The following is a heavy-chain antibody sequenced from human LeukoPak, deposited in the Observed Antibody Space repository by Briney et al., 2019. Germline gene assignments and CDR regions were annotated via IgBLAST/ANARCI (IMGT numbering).Heavy chain of an antibody. D-gene: IGHD5-18*01. CDR3: ARSEYSYGYFDY. CDR2: ISSSSSYI. V-gene: IGHV3-21*01. Sequence: PGGSLRLSCAASGFTFSSYNMNWVRQAPGKGLEWVSSISSSSSYIYYADSVKGRLTISRDNAKNSLYLQMNSLRAEDAAVYYCARSEYSYGYFDYWGQGTLVTVSS. CDR1: GFTFSSYN. J-gene: IGHJ4*02.